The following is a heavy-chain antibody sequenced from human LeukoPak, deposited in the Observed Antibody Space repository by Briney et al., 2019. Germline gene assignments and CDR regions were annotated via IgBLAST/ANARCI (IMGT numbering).Heavy chain of an antibody. CDR2: ISVNNGKT. CDR3: AREFWEPMAFDI. J-gene: IGHJ3*02. D-gene: IGHD1-26*01. CDR1: GYTFTSYG. Sequence: ASVTVSCKASGYTFTSYGISWVRQAPGQGLEWMGWISVNNGKTNYAQKFQCRVTMTTDTSTTTAYMELRSLRSDDTAVYYCAREFWEPMAFDIWGQGTMVIVSS. V-gene: IGHV1-18*01.